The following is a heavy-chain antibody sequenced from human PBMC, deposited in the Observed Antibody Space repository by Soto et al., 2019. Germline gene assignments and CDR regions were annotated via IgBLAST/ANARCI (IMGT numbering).Heavy chain of an antibody. CDR1: GFTFSAYA. Sequence: EVQLLESGGGVVQPGGSLRLSCAASGFTFSAYAMSWVRQAPGKGLQWVSGVGGSDTDKHYADSVRGRFIVSRVNSKNTLYLQMNSLRADDTAVYYCAKDATAVNGVWDPFDMWGQGTEVTVCS. V-gene: IGHV3-23*01. CDR3: AKDATAVNGVWDPFDM. D-gene: IGHD2-8*01. CDR2: VGGSDTDK. J-gene: IGHJ3*02.